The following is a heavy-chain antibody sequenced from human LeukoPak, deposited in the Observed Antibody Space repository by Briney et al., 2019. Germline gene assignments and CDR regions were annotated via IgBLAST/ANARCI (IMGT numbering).Heavy chain of an antibody. J-gene: IGHJ4*02. Sequence: PGGSLRLSCAASGFAFRSYAMSWVRQAPGKGLEWVSAISGSGGNTYYADSVKGRFTISRGNSKNTLYLQMNSLRAEDTAVYYCARYVVFGDTPRGHFDYWGQGTLVTVSS. CDR1: GFAFRSYA. CDR2: ISGSGGNT. V-gene: IGHV3-23*01. CDR3: ARYVVFGDTPRGHFDY. D-gene: IGHD3-10*02.